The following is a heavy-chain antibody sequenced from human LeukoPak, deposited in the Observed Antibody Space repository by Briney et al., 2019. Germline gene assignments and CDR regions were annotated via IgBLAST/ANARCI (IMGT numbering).Heavy chain of an antibody. Sequence: GGSLRLSCAASGFTFSSYDMHWVRQATGKGLEWVSAIGTAGDTYYPGSVKGRFTISRENAKNSLYLQMNSLRAGDTAVYYCARVSRDGYNLDYWGQGTLVTVSS. CDR1: GFTFSSYD. V-gene: IGHV3-13*01. J-gene: IGHJ4*02. CDR3: ARVSRDGYNLDY. CDR2: IGTAGDT. D-gene: IGHD5-24*01.